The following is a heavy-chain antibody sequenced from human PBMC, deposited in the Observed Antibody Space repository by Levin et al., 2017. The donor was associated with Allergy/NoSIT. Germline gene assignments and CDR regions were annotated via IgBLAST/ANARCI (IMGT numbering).Heavy chain of an antibody. CDR3: AVYYDSSGYYRD. CDR1: GGTFSSYP. D-gene: IGHD3-22*01. J-gene: IGHJ4*02. Sequence: SVKVSCKASGGTFSSYPISWVRQAPGQGLEWMGRIIPILGIANYAQKFQGRVTITADKSTSTAYMELSSLRSVDPAVYYCAVYYDSSGYYRDWGQGTLVTVSS. V-gene: IGHV1-69*02. CDR2: IIPILGIA.